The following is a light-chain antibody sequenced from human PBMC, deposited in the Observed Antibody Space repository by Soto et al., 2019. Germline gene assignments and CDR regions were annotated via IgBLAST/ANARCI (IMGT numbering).Light chain of an antibody. CDR3: KQYNNWPRT. V-gene: IGKV3-15*01. CDR1: ESVSAN. J-gene: IGKJ1*01. Sequence: EIVMTQSPATLSVSPGERATLFCRASESVSANLAWYQQKPGQAPTLLIIGASTRATGIPARFRGSGSGTKFPLTIRSLQSEDFAVYHCKQYNNWPRTFGQGPKVEI. CDR2: GAS.